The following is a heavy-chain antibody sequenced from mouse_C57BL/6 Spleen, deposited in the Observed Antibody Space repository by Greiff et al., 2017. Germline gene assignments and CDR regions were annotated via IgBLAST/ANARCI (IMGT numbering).Heavy chain of an antibody. CDR3: ARWYYGSSGWYFDV. V-gene: IGHV5-6*02. CDR1: GFTFSSYG. J-gene: IGHJ1*03. D-gene: IGHD1-1*01. CDR2: ISSGGSYT. Sequence: EVKLVESGGDLVKPGGSLKLSCAASGFTFSSYGMSWVRQTPDKRLEWVATISSGGSYTYYPDSVKGRFTISRDNAKNTLYLQMSSLKSEDTAMYYCARWYYGSSGWYFDVWGTGTTVTVSS.